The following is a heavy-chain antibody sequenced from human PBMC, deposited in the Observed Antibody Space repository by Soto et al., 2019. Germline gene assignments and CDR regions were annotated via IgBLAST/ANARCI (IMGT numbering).Heavy chain of an antibody. J-gene: IGHJ4*02. CDR2: IIPIFGTA. V-gene: IGHV1-69*13. CDR1: GGTLSSDA. D-gene: IGHD3-10*01. CDR3: ARAGITMVRGVIKGPRYFDY. Sequence: SVKGSCKASGGTLSSDASSWVRQAPGQGLEWMGGIIPIFGTANYAQKFQGRVTITADESTSTAYMELSSLRSEDTAVYYCARAGITMVRGVIKGPRYFDYWGQGTLVTVSS.